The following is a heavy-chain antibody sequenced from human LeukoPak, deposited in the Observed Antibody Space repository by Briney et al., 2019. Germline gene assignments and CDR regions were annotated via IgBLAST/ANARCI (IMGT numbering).Heavy chain of an antibody. V-gene: IGHV4-30-4*01. CDR2: IYDSGST. Sequence: SQTLSLTCTVSGGTISSGDYYWSWIRQPPGKGLEWIGYIYDSGSTYHSPSLKSRVSISIDTSKKQFSLKLSSVTAADTAVYYCARGSPGRFPYFDSWGQGTLVTVSS. J-gene: IGHJ4*02. CDR3: ARGSPGRFPYFDS. D-gene: IGHD1-26*01. CDR1: GGTISSGDYY.